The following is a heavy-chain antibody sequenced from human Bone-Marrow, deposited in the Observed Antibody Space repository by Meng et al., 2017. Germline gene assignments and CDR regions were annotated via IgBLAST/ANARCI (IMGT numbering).Heavy chain of an antibody. CDR3: ARDVLLWFGDHPDY. Sequence: GESLKISCAASGFTFSSYAMHWVRPAPGKGLEWVAVISYDGSNKYYADSVKGRFTISRNNSKNALYLQMNSLRAQDTAVYYCARDVLLWFGDHPDYWGQGTLVTVSS. V-gene: IGHV3-30*04. CDR2: ISYDGSNK. CDR1: GFTFSSYA. D-gene: IGHD3-10*01. J-gene: IGHJ4*02.